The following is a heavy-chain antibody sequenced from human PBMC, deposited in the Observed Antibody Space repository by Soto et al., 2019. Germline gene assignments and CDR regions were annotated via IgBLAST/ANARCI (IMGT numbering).Heavy chain of an antibody. CDR3: AKTTDYYDSSGYYYRFFDY. CDR2: ISYDGSNK. D-gene: IGHD3-22*01. J-gene: IGHJ4*02. V-gene: IGHV3-30*18. CDR1: GFTFSSYG. Sequence: PGGSLRLSCAASGFTFSSYGMHWVRQAPGKGLEWVAVISYDGSNKYYADSVKGRFTISRDNSKNTLYLQMNSLRAEDTAVYYCAKTTDYYDSSGYYYRFFDYWGQGTLVTVSS.